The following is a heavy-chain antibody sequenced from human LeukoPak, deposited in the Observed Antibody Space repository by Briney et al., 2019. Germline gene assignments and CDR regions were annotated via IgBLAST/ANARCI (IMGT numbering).Heavy chain of an antibody. V-gene: IGHV3-30*18. D-gene: IGHD3-9*01. CDR3: AKDFVGYYDILTGYYKDYYYYGMDV. Sequence: GRSLRLSCAASGFTFSSYGMHWVRQAPGKGLEWEAVISYDGSNKYYADSVKGRFTISRDNSKNTLYLQMNSLRAEDTAVYYCAKDFVGYYDILTGYYKDYYYYGMDVWGKGTTVTVSS. CDR1: GFTFSSYG. CDR2: ISYDGSNK. J-gene: IGHJ6*04.